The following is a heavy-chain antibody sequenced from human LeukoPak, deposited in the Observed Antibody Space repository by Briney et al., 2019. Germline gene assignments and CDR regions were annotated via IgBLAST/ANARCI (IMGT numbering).Heavy chain of an antibody. J-gene: IGHJ2*01. D-gene: IGHD5-18*01. V-gene: IGHV4-59*08. Sequence: KSSETPSLTCTVSGGSISSYYWSWIRQPPGKGLEWIGYIHYSGSTNYNPSLKSPVTISVDTSKNQFSLRLSSVTAADTAVYYCVRLSLDTVKSNWYFDLWGRGTLVTVSS. CDR1: GGSISSYY. CDR2: IHYSGST. CDR3: VRLSLDTVKSNWYFDL.